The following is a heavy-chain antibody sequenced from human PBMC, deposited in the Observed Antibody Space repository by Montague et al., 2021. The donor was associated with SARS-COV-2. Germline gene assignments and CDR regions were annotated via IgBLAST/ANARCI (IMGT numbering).Heavy chain of an antibody. Sequence: SETLSLTCTVSGGSISSSCYYWGWIRQPPGKGLEWIGSIYYSGSTYYNPSLKSRVTISVDTSKNQFSLKLSSVTAADTAVYYCARPVSYYDILSSSTNWFDPWGQGTLITVSS. CDR2: IYYSGST. CDR1: GGSISSSCYY. CDR3: ARPVSYYDILSSSTNWFDP. V-gene: IGHV4-39*01. D-gene: IGHD3-9*01. J-gene: IGHJ5*02.